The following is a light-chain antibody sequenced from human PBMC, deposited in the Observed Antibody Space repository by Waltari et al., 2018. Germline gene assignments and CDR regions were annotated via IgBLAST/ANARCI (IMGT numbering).Light chain of an antibody. V-gene: IGLV1-40*02. CDR3: QSYDSILRGSI. CDR2: RNT. Sequence: QSVMTQPPSVSGAPGQRATTSCTGPRTNIGDGNDVHWYQQIPGAAPKVVIYRNTSRPSGVPDRFSGSMSGTSAFLAITGLQAEDEADYYCQSYDSILRGSIFGGGTKVTVL. J-gene: IGLJ2*01. CDR1: RTNIGDGND.